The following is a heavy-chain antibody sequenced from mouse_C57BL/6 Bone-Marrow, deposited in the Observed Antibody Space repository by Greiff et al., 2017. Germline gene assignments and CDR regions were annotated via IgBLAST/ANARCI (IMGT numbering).Heavy chain of an antibody. CDR1: GFTFSSYG. Sequence: EVKVVESGGDLVKPGGSLKLSCAASGFTFSSYGMSWVRQPPDKRLEWVATISSGGSSTYYPDSVNGRFTISRDNAKNTLYLQMSSLKSEDTAMYYCARHRGSSFDYWGQGTTLTVSS. J-gene: IGHJ2*01. CDR3: ARHRGSSFDY. V-gene: IGHV5-6*01. CDR2: ISSGGSST. D-gene: IGHD1-1*01.